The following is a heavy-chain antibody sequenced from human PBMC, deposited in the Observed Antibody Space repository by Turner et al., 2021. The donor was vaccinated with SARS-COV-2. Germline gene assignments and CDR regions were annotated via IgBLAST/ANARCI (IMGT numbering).Heavy chain of an antibody. V-gene: IGHV4-39*01. D-gene: IGHD3-9*01. Sequence: QLQLQESGPGLVKPSETLSLTCTVPGGSISSSSYYWGWIRQPPGKGLEWIGSIYYSGSTYYNPSLKSRLTISVDTSRNQFSLRLTSVTAADTAVYYCARHSTYYDILTAYEGAFDIWGQGTLVSVSS. CDR1: GGSISSSSYY. CDR2: IYYSGST. CDR3: ARHSTYYDILTAYEGAFDI. J-gene: IGHJ3*02.